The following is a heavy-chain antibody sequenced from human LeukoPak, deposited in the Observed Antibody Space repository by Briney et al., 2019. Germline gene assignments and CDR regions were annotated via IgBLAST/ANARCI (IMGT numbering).Heavy chain of an antibody. V-gene: IGHV1-46*03. CDR2: INPSGGST. CDR1: GYTFTSYY. CDR3: ASSPLGFLESTGDWFDP. J-gene: IGHJ5*02. Sequence: ASVKVSCKASGYTFTSYYMHWVRQAPGQGLEWMGIINPSGGSTSYAQKFQGRVTMTRDTSTSTVYMELSSLRSEDTAVYDCASSPLGFLESTGDWFDPWGQGTLVTVSS. D-gene: IGHD3-3*01.